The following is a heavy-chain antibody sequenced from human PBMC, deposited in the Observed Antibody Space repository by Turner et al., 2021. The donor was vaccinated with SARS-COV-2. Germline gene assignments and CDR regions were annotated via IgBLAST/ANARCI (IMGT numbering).Heavy chain of an antibody. V-gene: IGHV4-39*02. J-gene: IGHJ1*01. D-gene: IGHD2-21*02. CDR2: IYYSGST. CDR3: ARDGGDPPRYFQH. Sequence: QLHLQESGPGLAKPSETLSLTCTVSGGSISSSSYYWGWIRHPPGKGLEGIGSIYYSGSTYYNPSLKSRVTISVDTSKNQFSLKLSSVTAADTAVYYCARDGGDPPRYFQHWGQGTLVTVSS. CDR1: GGSISSSSYY.